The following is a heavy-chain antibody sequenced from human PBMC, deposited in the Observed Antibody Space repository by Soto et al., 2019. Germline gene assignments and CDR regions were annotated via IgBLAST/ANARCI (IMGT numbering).Heavy chain of an antibody. J-gene: IGHJ4*02. CDR2: VHYSGST. Sequence: SETMSLTCIVSGDSLSGYAWSWIRQSPGKGLDWIGYVHYSGSTNYNSSLKTRVTISVDRSKNQFSLSLISVTAADTAVYYCARHEDWAHYFDYWGQGILVTSPQ. CDR1: GDSLSGYA. CDR3: ARHEDWAHYFDY. V-gene: IGHV4-59*08. D-gene: IGHD2-15*01.